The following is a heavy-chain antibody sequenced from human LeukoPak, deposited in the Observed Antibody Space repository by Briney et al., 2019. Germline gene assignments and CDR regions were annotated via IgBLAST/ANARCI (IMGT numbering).Heavy chain of an antibody. V-gene: IGHV3-23*01. CDR3: AKDPFYGSGTYADY. CDR1: GFSFSNFA. CDR2: ISGGSGRT. D-gene: IGHD3-10*01. Sequence: GGSLRLSCAASGFSFSNFAMSWIRQTTGKELEWVSVISGGSGRTFYADSVKGRFTISRDNSKNTLYLQMNSLRVEDTGVYYCAKDPFYGSGTYADYWGLGTLVSVSS. J-gene: IGHJ4*02.